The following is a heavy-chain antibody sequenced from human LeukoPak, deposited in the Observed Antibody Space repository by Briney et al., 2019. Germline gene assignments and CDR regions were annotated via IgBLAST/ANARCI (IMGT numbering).Heavy chain of an antibody. CDR1: GFNFADSA. CDR2: ISGDGGST. Sequence: RGSLRLSCAASGFNFADSAMHWVRQAPGKGLEWVSLISGDGGSTYYADPVKGRFSISRDNSKNSLYLQMNSLRIEDTALYYCAKSQGYCSSTSCRPYSTSWPFNYWGQGTLVTVAS. D-gene: IGHD2-2*01. CDR3: AKSQGYCSSTSCRPYSTSWPFNY. V-gene: IGHV3-43*02. J-gene: IGHJ4*02.